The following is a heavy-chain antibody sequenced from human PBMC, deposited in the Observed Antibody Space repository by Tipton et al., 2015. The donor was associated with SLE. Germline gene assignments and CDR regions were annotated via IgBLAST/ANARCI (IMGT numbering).Heavy chain of an antibody. CDR3: VSGARGWFDY. CDR1: GGSFSDYY. J-gene: IGHJ4*02. CDR2: INHSGST. Sequence: TLSLTCAVYGGSFSDYYWSWIRQPPGKGLEWIGEINHSGSTNYNPSLKGRVTISVDTSKNQFSLKLSSVTAADTAVYYCVSGARGWFDYWGQGTLVTVSS. V-gene: IGHV4-34*01.